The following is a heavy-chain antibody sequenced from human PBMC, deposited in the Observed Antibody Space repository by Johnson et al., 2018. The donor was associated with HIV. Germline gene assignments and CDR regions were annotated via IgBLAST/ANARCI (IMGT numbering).Heavy chain of an antibody. V-gene: IGHV3-13*01. J-gene: IGHJ3*02. Sequence: VQLVESGGGLVQPGGSLRLSCAASGFTFSSYDMHWVRQATGKGLEWVSAIGTAGDTYYPGSVKGRFTISRENAKNSLYLQMNSLRAGDTAVYYCAREGLYCSGGNCYVAAFDIWAQGTKVTVSS. CDR1: GFTFSSYD. D-gene: IGHD2-15*01. CDR2: IGTAGDT. CDR3: AREGLYCSGGNCYVAAFDI.